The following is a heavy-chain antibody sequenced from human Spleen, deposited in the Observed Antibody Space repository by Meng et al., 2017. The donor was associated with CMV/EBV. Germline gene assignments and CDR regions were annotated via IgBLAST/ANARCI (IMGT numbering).Heavy chain of an antibody. D-gene: IGHD4-23*01. CDR1: GFRFSSYE. CDR3: ARPVIIGRLRSKWVDP. CDR2: ISSTSTTL. J-gene: IGHJ5*02. V-gene: IGHV3-48*03. Sequence: GESLKISCEASGFRFSSYEMNWVRQAPGKGLEWVSYISSTSTTLYYADSVKGRFTISRDNAKNSLYLQMNSLRAEDTAVYYCARPVIIGRLRSKWVDPWGQGTPVTVSS.